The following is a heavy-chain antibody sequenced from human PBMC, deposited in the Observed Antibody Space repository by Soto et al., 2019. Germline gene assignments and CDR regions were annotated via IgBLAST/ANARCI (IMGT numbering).Heavy chain of an antibody. V-gene: IGHV1-18*01. J-gene: IGHJ4*02. D-gene: IGHD3-22*01. CDR3: ARDPVDDTYFDY. CDR2: INAYNGNT. CDR1: GYTFTTYG. Sequence: QVQLVQSGAEVKKPGASVKVSCKASGYTFTTYGISWVQQAPGQALEWMGWINAYNGNTNYAQKRPGRVTMTTDTSTSTAYIELRSLISDDTAVYYWARDPVDDTYFDYWGQGTLVTVSS.